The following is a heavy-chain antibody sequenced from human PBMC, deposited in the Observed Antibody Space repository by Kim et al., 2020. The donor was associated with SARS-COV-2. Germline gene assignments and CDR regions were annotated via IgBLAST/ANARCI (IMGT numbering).Heavy chain of an antibody. CDR2: VSYAIGRT. CDR1: GFTFSNHA. Sequence: GGSLRLSCAVSGFTFSNHAMTWVRQAPGKGLEWVSTVSYAIGRTFYADSVKGRFIISRDNSKNTVYLDMNSLRAEDTAVYYCAKDGYGSGSYYTLNFDHWGQGTQVTVSS. V-gene: IGHV3-23*01. D-gene: IGHD3-10*01. J-gene: IGHJ4*02. CDR3: AKDGYGSGSYYTLNFDH.